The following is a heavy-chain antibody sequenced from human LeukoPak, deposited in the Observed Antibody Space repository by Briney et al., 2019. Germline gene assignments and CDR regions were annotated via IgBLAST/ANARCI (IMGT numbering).Heavy chain of an antibody. J-gene: IGHJ4*02. CDR3: AHGAMYQLDY. Sequence: PGGSLRLSCAASGFTFDDYGTSWVRQAPGKGLEWVSGIIGGGGSTYYADSVKGRFTISGDNSRNTLFLQMNSLRAEDTAVYYCAHGAMYQLDYWGQGTLVTVSS. CDR2: IIGGGGST. V-gene: IGHV3-23*01. D-gene: IGHD2-2*01. CDR1: GFTFDDYG.